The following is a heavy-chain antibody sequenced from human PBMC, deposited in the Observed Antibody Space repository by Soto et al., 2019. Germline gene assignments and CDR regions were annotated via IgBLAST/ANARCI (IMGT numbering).Heavy chain of an antibody. CDR2: IYYSGST. D-gene: IGHD6-19*01. CDR1: GDSMSSSDYY. Sequence: QLQLHESGPGLVKPSETLSLTCAVSGDSMSSSDYYWGWIRQPPGKGLEWIGSIYYSGSTYYKPSLQSRVAISVDTSKNQFSLKLKSVTAADTAIYYCARRTVNIRTFYSGLKTHCFDYWGQGAPVTVSS. J-gene: IGHJ4*02. CDR3: ARRTVNIRTFYSGLKTHCFDY. V-gene: IGHV4-39*01.